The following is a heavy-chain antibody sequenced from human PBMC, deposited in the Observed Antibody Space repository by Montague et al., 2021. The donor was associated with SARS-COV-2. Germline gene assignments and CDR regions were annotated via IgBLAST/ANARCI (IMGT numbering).Heavy chain of an antibody. Sequence: SETLSLTCTVSGGSISSYYWSWIRQSPGKGLEWIGYIYYSGSTNYNPSLKSRVTISVDTSKNQFSLKLSSVTAADTAVYYCARAQMNRITIFGVVAEFDPWGQGTLVTVSS. V-gene: IGHV4-59*01. CDR3: ARAQMNRITIFGVVAEFDP. CDR1: GGSISSYY. CDR2: IYYSGST. D-gene: IGHD3-3*01. J-gene: IGHJ5*02.